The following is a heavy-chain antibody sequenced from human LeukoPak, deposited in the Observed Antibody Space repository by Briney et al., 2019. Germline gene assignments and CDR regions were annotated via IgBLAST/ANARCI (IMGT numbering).Heavy chain of an antibody. CDR2: IIPIVGTA. D-gene: IGHD6-13*01. J-gene: IGHJ4*02. Sequence: SVKVSCKASGGTFSSYAISWVRQAPGQGLEWMGGIIPIVGTANYAQKFQGRVTITADESTSTAYMELSSLRTEDTAVYYCARVSPSQQLVRGGPFDYWGQGTLVTVSS. CDR1: GGTFSSYA. CDR3: ARVSPSQQLVRGGPFDY. V-gene: IGHV1-69*01.